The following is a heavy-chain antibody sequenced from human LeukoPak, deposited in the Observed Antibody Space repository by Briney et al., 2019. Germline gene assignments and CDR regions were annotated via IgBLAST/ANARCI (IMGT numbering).Heavy chain of an antibody. CDR1: GFTFSNYG. V-gene: IGHV3-23*01. CDR2: IRGSGGGT. D-gene: IGHD2-21*01. Sequence: GGSLRLSCAASGFTFSNYGMSWVRQAPGKGLEWVSVIRGSGGGTYYADSVKGRFTISRDNSKNTVYLQMNSLRAEDTAVYYCVKARMPHCGTVCLESWGQGTLVTVSS. CDR3: VKARMPHCGTVCLES. J-gene: IGHJ4*02.